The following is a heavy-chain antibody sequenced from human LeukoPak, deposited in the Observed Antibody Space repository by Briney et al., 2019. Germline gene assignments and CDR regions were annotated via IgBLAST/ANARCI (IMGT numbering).Heavy chain of an antibody. CDR3: AKARGTTGWLPYFDY. CDR1: GFTFDNYA. V-gene: IGHV3-23*01. CDR2: VNDGGDNT. D-gene: IGHD6-19*01. J-gene: IGHJ4*02. Sequence: GGSLRLSCTASGFTFDNYAMIWVRQAPGKGLEWVSSVNDGGDNTYYADYLRGRFTVSRDNSRNTLWLQMNSLRAEDTAIYYCAKARGTTGWLPYFDYWGQGALVTVSS.